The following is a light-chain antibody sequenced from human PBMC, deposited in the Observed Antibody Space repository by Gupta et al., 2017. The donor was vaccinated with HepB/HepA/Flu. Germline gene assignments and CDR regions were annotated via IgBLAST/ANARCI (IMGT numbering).Light chain of an antibody. CDR3: CSYAGSNTLAV. CDR1: SSDVGGYNY. CDR2: EVS. Sequence: VTISCTGTSSDVGGYNYVSWYQQHPGKAPKLMIYEVSKRPSGVPDRFSGSKSGNTASLTISGLQAEDEADYYCCSYAGSNTLAVFGGGTKLTVL. J-gene: IGLJ2*01. V-gene: IGLV2-11*01.